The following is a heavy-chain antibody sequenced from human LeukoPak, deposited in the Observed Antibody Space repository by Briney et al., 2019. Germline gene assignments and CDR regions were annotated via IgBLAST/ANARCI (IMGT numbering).Heavy chain of an antibody. CDR1: GFTFSSYG. J-gene: IGHJ6*03. CDR3: AKDSPELWALGRYSSYTAV. CDR2: IRYDGSNK. D-gene: IGHD5-18*01. Sequence: GGSLRLSCAASGFTFSSYGMHWVRQAPGKGLEWVAFIRYDGSNKYYADSVKGRFTISRDNSKNTLYLQMNSLRAEDTAVYYCAKDSPELWALGRYSSYTAVWSKGTTVTVPS. V-gene: IGHV3-30*02.